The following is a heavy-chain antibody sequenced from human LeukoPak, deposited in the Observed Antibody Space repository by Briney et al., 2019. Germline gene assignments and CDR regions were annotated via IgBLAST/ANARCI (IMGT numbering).Heavy chain of an antibody. CDR3: ARGVDIEASTGLDY. CDR2: IYYSEST. Sequence: SETLSLTCTVSGGSVSSGSYYWTWIRQPPGKGLEWIGYIYYSESTNYNPSLKSRVTISGDTSKNQFSLKLSSVTAADTAVYYYARGVDIEASTGLDYWGQGTLVTVSS. D-gene: IGHD5-12*01. J-gene: IGHJ4*02. V-gene: IGHV4-61*01. CDR1: GGSVSSGSYY.